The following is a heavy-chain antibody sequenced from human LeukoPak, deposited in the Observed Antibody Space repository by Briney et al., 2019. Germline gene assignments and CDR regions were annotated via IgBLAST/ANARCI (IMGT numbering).Heavy chain of an antibody. V-gene: IGHV3-53*01. Sequence: GGSLRLSCAASGFTVSSNYMSWVRQAPGKGLEGVSVIYSGGSTYYADSVKGRFTISRDNSKNTLYLQMNSLRAEDTAVYYCARDTRDGYNLASENWGRGTLVTVSS. J-gene: IGHJ4*02. D-gene: IGHD5-24*01. CDR3: ARDTRDGYNLASEN. CDR2: IYSGGST. CDR1: GFTVSSNY.